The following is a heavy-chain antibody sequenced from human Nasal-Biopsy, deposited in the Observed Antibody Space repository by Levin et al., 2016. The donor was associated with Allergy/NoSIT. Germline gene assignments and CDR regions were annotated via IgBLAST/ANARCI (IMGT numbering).Heavy chain of an antibody. V-gene: IGHV7-4-1*02. CDR2: INTNTGMP. CDR1: GYTITTYA. CDR3: VRGAGDIVVVPAAEF. J-gene: IGHJ4*02. Sequence: ASVKVSCKASGYTITTYAMNWVRQAPGQGLEWMGWINTNTGMPTYAQGFTGRFVFSLDTSVNTAYLQINNLKADDTAVYYCVRGAGDIVVVPAAEFWGQGTLVTVSS. D-gene: IGHD2-2*01.